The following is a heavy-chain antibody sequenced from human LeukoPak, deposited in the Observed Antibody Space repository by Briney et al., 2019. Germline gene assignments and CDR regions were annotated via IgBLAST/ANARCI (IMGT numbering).Heavy chain of an antibody. Sequence: ASVKVSCKASGYTFTGYYMHWVRQAPGQGLEWMGWINPNSGGTDYAQNFQGRDTMTRDTSISTAYMELIRLRPDDTAVYYCARLYYYDNSGYKYNWFDPWGQGTLVTVSS. CDR1: GYTFTGYY. V-gene: IGHV1-2*02. CDR2: INPNSGGT. CDR3: ARLYYYDNSGYKYNWFDP. D-gene: IGHD3-22*01. J-gene: IGHJ5*02.